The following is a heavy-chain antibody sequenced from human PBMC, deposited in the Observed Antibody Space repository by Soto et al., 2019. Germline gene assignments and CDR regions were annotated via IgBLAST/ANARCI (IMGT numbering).Heavy chain of an antibody. CDR1: GFIFSDYY. CDR2: ISSASSIM. D-gene: IGHD1-26*01. CDR3: ARRAS. Sequence: QVQLVETGGGVVKPGGSLGLSCETSGFIFSDYYMNWFRQAPGKGLEWVSYISSASSIMYYADSVKGRFTISRDNAKSSLYLHMNSLRVEDTAVYYCARRASWGQGTLVTVSS. J-gene: IGHJ1*01. V-gene: IGHV3-11*01.